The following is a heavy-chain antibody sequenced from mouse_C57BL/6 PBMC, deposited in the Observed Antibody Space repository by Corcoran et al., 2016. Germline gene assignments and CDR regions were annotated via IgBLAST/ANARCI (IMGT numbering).Heavy chain of an antibody. J-gene: IGHJ2*01. D-gene: IGHD4-1*01. V-gene: IGHV14-3*01. CDR3: ARRVGTGRVEYYFDY. Sequence: EVQLQQSVAELVRPGASVKLSCTASGFNIKNTYMHWVKQRPEQGLEWIGRIDPANGNTKYAPKFQGKATITADTSSNTAYLQLSSLTSEDTAIYYCARRVGTGRVEYYFDYWGQGTTLTVSS. CDR1: GFNIKNTY. CDR2: IDPANGNT.